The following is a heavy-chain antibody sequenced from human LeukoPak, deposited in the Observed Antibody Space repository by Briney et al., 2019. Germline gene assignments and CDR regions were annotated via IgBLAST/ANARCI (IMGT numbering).Heavy chain of an antibody. CDR1: GGSFSSGSYY. D-gene: IGHD2-2*01. J-gene: IGHJ5*02. CDR2: VYTSGST. Sequence: SQTLSLTCTVSGGSFSSGSYYWSWIRQPAGKGLEWIGRVYTSGSTNYNPSLKSRVTISVDTSKNQFSLKLSSVTAADTAVYYCARALIVVVPAAMVWFDPWGQGTLVTVSS. V-gene: IGHV4-61*02. CDR3: ARALIVVVPAAMVWFDP.